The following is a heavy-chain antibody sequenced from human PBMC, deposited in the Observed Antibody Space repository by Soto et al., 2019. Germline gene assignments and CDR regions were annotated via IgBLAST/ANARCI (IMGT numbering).Heavy chain of an antibody. D-gene: IGHD1-26*01. CDR2: IYYSGST. J-gene: IGHJ4*02. CDR3: ARRGSGSYYDY. V-gene: IGHV4-31*03. Sequence: SETLSLTCTVSGGSISSGGYYWSWIRQHPGKGLEWIGYIYYSGSTYYNPSLKSRVTISVDTSKNQFSLKLSSVTAADTAVYYCARRGSGSYYDYWGQGTLVTVSS. CDR1: GGSISSGGYY.